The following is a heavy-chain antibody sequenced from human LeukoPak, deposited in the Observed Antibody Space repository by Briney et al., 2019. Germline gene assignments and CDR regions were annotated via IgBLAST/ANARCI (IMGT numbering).Heavy chain of an antibody. CDR3: ARGSRSWGIYVPFDY. D-gene: IGHD6-13*01. CDR1: GGSFSGYY. CDR2: INHSGST. Sequence: SETLSLTCAVYGGSFSGYYWSWIRQPPGKGLEWIGEINHSGSTNYNPSLKSRVTISVDTSKNQFSLKLSSVTAADTAVYYCARGSRSWGIYVPFDYWGQGTLVTVSS. J-gene: IGHJ4*02. V-gene: IGHV4-34*01.